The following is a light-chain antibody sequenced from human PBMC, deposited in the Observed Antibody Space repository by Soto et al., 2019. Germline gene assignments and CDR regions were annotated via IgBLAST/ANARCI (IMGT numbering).Light chain of an antibody. V-gene: IGKV3-11*01. CDR1: QSVGNN. CDR3: HQRKSWPRT. Sequence: EIVLTQSPATLSLSPGERATLSCRASQSVGNNLAWYQQKPGQAPRLLIYDTSNRATDIPARFSGSGSGTDFTLTISSLEPEDFAVYYCHQRKSWPRTFGQRTKVDI. CDR2: DTS. J-gene: IGKJ1*01.